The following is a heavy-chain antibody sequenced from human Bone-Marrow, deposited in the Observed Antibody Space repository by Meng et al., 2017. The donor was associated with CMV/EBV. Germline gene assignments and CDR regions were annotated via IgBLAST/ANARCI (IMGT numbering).Heavy chain of an antibody. Sequence: QVELVQSGEEVKKPGASGKASCKASGYTFTGYYMHWVRQAPGQGLEWMGWINPNSGGTNYAQKFQGRVTMTRDTSISTAYMELSRLRSDDTAVYYCARLEYSGYAYYFDYWGQGTLVTVSS. CDR2: INPNSGGT. J-gene: IGHJ4*02. D-gene: IGHD5-12*01. CDR3: ARLEYSGYAYYFDY. CDR1: GYTFTGYY. V-gene: IGHV1-2*02.